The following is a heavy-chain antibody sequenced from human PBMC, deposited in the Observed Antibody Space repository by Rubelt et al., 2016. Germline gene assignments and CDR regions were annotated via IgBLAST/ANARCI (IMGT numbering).Heavy chain of an antibody. D-gene: IGHD5-12*01. CDR3: ARSDIVATITDY. CDR1: GFTFSSYE. V-gene: IGHV3-48*03. J-gene: IGHJ4*02. Sequence: EVQLVESGGGLVQPGGSLRLSCAASGFTFSSYEMNWVRQAPGKGLERVSYISSSGSTIYYADSVKGRFTIARDNAKNSLYLQMNSLGAEDTAVYYCARSDIVATITDYWGQGTLVTVSS. CDR2: ISSSGSTI.